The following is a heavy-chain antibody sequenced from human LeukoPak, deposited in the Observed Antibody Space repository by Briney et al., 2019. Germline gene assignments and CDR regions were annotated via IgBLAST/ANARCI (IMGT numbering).Heavy chain of an antibody. V-gene: IGHV3-33*01. Sequence: GGSLRLSCAASGCTFSIYGMHWVRRAPGKGLEWVAVLWYDGSNQYYADSVKGRFTISRDNSRNTLYLEMNSLRAEDTAVYYCVRDEYGVSRNLHYWGQGTLVIVSS. CDR1: GCTFSIYG. D-gene: IGHD4/OR15-4a*01. CDR2: LWYDGSNQ. CDR3: VRDEYGVSRNLHY. J-gene: IGHJ4*02.